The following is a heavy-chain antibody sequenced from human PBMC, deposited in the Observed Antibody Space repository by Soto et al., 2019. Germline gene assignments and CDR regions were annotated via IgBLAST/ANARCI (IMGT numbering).Heavy chain of an antibody. CDR3: ATADWSGWGRRLFVS. CDR1: GGSITSGDNY. J-gene: IGHJ4*02. D-gene: IGHD3-3*01. V-gene: IGHV4-30-4*01. CDR2: IYYSGHT. Sequence: SETLSLTCTVSGGSITSGDNYWSWIRQPPGKGLEWIGYIYYSGHTYYNPSLKSRLTISVDTSKNQFSLKLSSVTAADTAVYYCATADWSGWGRRLFVSWDPGALVAVSS.